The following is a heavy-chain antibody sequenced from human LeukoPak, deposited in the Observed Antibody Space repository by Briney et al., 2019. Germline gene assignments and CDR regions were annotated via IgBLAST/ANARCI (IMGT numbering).Heavy chain of an antibody. CDR2: ISGSGGTT. V-gene: IGHV3-23*01. D-gene: IGHD6-6*01. CDR1: GFTFSSYA. Sequence: GGSLRLSCAASGFTFSSYAMTWVRQAPGKGLEWVSVISGSGGTTYYADSVKGRFTISRDNSKNTLYLQMNSLRAEDTAVYYCAKSIAARQLGFDYWGQGTLVTVSS. J-gene: IGHJ4*02. CDR3: AKSIAARQLGFDY.